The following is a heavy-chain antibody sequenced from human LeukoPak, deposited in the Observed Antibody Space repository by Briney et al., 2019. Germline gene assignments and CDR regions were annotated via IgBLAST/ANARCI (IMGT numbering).Heavy chain of an antibody. D-gene: IGHD3-22*01. J-gene: IGHJ4*02. Sequence: ASVKVSCKASGYTFTSYGISWVRQAPGQGLEWMGWISAYNGNTNYAQKLQGRVTMTTDTSTSTAYMELRSLRSDDTAVYYCASGGEYYYDSSGYYGSPTDYWGQGTLVTVSS. V-gene: IGHV1-18*01. CDR1: GYTFTSYG. CDR3: ASGGEYYYDSSGYYGSPTDY. CDR2: ISAYNGNT.